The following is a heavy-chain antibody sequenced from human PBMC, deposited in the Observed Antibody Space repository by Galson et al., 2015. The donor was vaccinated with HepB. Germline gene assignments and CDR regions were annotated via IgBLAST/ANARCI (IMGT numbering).Heavy chain of an antibody. CDR2: ISYDGSNK. V-gene: IGHV3-30-3*01. D-gene: IGHD1-1*01. J-gene: IGHJ5*02. CDR3: ARDLLEPPSDWFDP. Sequence: SLRLSCAASGFTFSSYAMHWVRQAPGKGLEWVAVISYDGSNKYYADSVKGRFTISRDNPKNTLYLQMNSLRAEDTAVYYCARDLLEPPSDWFDPWGQGTLVTVSS. CDR1: GFTFSSYA.